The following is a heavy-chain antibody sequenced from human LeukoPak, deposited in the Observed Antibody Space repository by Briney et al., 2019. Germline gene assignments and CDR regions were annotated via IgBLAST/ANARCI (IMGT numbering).Heavy chain of an antibody. J-gene: IGHJ6*03. CDR3: AKKGPYYYMDV. V-gene: IGHV3-48*01. Sequence: PGGSLRLSCAASGFTFSSYSMNWVRQAPGKGLEWVSYISSSSSTIYYADSVKGRFTISRDNAKNSLYLQMNSLRAEDTAVYYCAKKGPYYYMDVWGKGTTVTIS. CDR2: ISSSSSTI. CDR1: GFTFSSYS.